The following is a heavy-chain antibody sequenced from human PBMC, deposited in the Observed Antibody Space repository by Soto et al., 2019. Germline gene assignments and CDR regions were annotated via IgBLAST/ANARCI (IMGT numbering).Heavy chain of an antibody. J-gene: IGHJ6*03. V-gene: IGHV4-59*08. D-gene: IGHD3-10*01. CDR3: KTERFGFLHGLVDV. Sequence: SETPALTCTFTGYSFSSISNHYCSWILQPPGKGLEWLGYISYSGHTSYNPSLKSRLFISVDTSKNQVSLNLASVTAADTAVYYNKTERFGFLHGLVDVWGKGATVT. CDR1: GYSFSSISNHY. CDR2: ISYSGHT.